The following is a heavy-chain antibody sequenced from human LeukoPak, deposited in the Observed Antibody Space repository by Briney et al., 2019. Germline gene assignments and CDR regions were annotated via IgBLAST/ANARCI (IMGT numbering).Heavy chain of an antibody. V-gene: IGHV4-34*01. Sequence: SETLSLTCAVYGGSFSGYYWSWIRQPPGKGLEWIGEINHSGSTKYNPSLKSRVTISVDTSKNQFSLKLSSVTAADTAVYYCARGDDHHGSENTPYYYYYMDVWGKGTTVTVSS. D-gene: IGHD3-10*01. CDR3: ARGDDHHGSENTPYYYYYMDV. CDR2: INHSGST. CDR1: GGSFSGYY. J-gene: IGHJ6*03.